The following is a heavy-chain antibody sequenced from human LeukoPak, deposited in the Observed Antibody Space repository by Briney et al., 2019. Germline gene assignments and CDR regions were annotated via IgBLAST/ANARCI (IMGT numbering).Heavy chain of an antibody. Sequence: GASVKVSCKVSGKTLSDLSIHWLRQPPGKGLEWLGGSGPEDGERIYAQMFQGRVTMTEDTSIDTAHMELSSLRSEDTAVYYCVTGFTTMAVDYFDYWGQGTLVTVSP. CDR2: SGPEDGER. CDR1: GKTLSDLS. V-gene: IGHV1-24*01. CDR3: VTGFTTMAVDYFDY. J-gene: IGHJ4*02. D-gene: IGHD5-18*01.